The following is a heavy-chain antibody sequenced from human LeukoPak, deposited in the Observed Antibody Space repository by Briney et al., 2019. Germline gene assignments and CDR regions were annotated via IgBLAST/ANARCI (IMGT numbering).Heavy chain of an antibody. CDR2: INHSGST. Sequence: PSETLSLTCAVYGGSFSGYYWSWIRQPPGKGLEWIGEINHSGSTNYNPSLKSRVTISVDTSKNQFPLKLSSVTAADTAVYYCATTVGYCSGGSCYGWFDPWGQGTLVTVSS. V-gene: IGHV4-34*01. D-gene: IGHD2-15*01. CDR1: GGSFSGYY. J-gene: IGHJ5*02. CDR3: ATTVGYCSGGSCYGWFDP.